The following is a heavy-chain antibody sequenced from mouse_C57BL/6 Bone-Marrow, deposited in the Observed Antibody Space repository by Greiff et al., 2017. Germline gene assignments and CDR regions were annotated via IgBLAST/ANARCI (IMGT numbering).Heavy chain of an antibody. CDR2: ISSGSSTI. V-gene: IGHV5-17*01. Sequence: EVMLVESGGGLVKPGGSLKLSCAASGFTFSDYGMHWVRQAPEKGLEWVAYISSGSSTIYYADTVKGRFTISRDNAKNTLFLQLSSLRSEDTAMYYCAPLTTVVADFGDWGQGTTLTVAS. J-gene: IGHJ2*01. CDR1: GFTFSDYG. D-gene: IGHD1-1*01. CDR3: APLTTVVADFGD.